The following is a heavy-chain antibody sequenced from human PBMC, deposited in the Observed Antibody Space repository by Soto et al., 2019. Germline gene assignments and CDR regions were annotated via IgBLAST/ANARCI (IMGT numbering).Heavy chain of an antibody. J-gene: IGHJ6*02. CDR3: ARDRGVREQAWGDYYYYYGMDV. D-gene: IGHD3-10*01. Sequence: GGSLRLSCAASGFTVSSNYMSWVRQAPGKGLEWVSVIYSGGSTYYADSVKGRFTISRDNSKNTLYLQMNSLRAEDTAVYYCARDRGVREQAWGDYYYYYGMDVWGQGTTVTVSS. V-gene: IGHV3-53*01. CDR2: IYSGGST. CDR1: GFTVSSNY.